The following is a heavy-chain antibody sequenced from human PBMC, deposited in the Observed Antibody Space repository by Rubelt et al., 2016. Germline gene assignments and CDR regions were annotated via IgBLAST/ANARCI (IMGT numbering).Heavy chain of an antibody. CDR1: GYTFTSYD. J-gene: IGHJ6*02. D-gene: IGHD3-3*01. Sequence: QVQLVQSGAEVKKPGASVKVSCKASGYTFTSYDINWVRQATGQGLEWMGWMNPNSGNTGYARKFQGRVTMTRKTSISTAYMELSSLRSEDTAVYYCARLSITIFGVVVYYYGMDVWGQGTTVTVSS. CDR3: ARLSITIFGVVVYYYGMDV. CDR2: MNPNSGNT. V-gene: IGHV1-8*01.